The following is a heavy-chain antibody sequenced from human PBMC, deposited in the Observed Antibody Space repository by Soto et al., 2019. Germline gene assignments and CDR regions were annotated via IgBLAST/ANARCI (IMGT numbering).Heavy chain of an antibody. Sequence: GGSLRLSCGTSGFTFSAYGMHWVRQPPGKGLEWVEGMSHDGSKIYYAAYMNGRFTISRDNPRNTLYLQVNSLISEDTAVYCCARGRIRVPPGIDTLFDYWGQGNLVTVSS. CDR1: GFTFSAYG. CDR2: MSHDGSKI. D-gene: IGHD2-2*01. CDR3: ARGRIRVPPGIDTLFDY. J-gene: IGHJ4*02. V-gene: IGHV3-30*03.